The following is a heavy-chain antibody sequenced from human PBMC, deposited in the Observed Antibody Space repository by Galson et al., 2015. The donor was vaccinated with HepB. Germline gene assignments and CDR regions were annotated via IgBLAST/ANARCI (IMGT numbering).Heavy chain of an antibody. CDR1: GFTFSSYA. CDR3: AKLMGYGDDFDY. Sequence: SLRLSCAASGFTFSSYAMSWVRQAPGKGLEWVSAISGSGGSTYYADSVKGRFTISRDNSKNTLYLQMNSLRAEDTAVYYCAKLMGYGDDFDYWGQGTLVTVSS. D-gene: IGHD4-17*01. CDR2: ISGSGGST. J-gene: IGHJ4*02. V-gene: IGHV3-23*01.